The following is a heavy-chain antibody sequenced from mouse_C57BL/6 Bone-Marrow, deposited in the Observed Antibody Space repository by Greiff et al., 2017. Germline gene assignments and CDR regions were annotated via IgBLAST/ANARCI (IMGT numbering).Heavy chain of an antibody. D-gene: IGHD2-2*01. CDR2: IYPRSGNT. CDR3: ARRGIYYGYDGWFAY. CDR1: GYTFTSYG. V-gene: IGHV1-81*01. J-gene: IGHJ3*01. Sequence: QVPLQQSGAELARPGASVKLSCKASGYTFTSYGISWVKQRTGQGLEWIGEIYPRSGNTYYNEKFKGTATLTADKSSSTAYMELRSLTSEDSAVYFCARRGIYYGYDGWFAYWGQGTLVTVSA.